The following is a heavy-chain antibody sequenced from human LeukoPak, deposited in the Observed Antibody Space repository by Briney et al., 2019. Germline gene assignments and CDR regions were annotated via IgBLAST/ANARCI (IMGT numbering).Heavy chain of an antibody. J-gene: IGHJ4*02. CDR2: IYHSGST. CDR1: GYSISSGYY. CDR3: ARVSGLIDY. V-gene: IGHV4-38-2*01. Sequence: SETLSPTCAVSGYSISSGYYWGWIRQPPGKGLEWIGSIYHSGSTYYNPSLKSRVTISVDTSKNQFSLKLSSVTAADTAVYYCARVSGLIDYWGQGTLVTVPS. D-gene: IGHD1-26*01.